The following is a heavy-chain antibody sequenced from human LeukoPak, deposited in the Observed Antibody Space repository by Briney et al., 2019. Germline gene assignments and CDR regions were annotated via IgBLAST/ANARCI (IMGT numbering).Heavy chain of an antibody. CDR3: ARVGSCIDY. Sequence: SETLSLTCTVSGASISNSDYYWSWIRQHPGKGLEWIGYIYYSGSTYYNPSLKSRASISVDTSKNQFSLKLSSVTAADTAVYYCARVGSCIDYWGQGTLVTVSS. D-gene: IGHD2-2*01. CDR2: IYYSGST. V-gene: IGHV4-31*03. J-gene: IGHJ4*02. CDR1: GASISNSDYY.